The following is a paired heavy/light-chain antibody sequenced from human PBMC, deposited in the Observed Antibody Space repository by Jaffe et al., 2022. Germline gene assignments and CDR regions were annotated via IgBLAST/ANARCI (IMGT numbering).Heavy chain of an antibody. CDR2: INTNTGNP. CDR3: ARGVTMVRGVIITGWFDP. V-gene: IGHV7-4-1*02. D-gene: IGHD3-10*01. J-gene: IGHJ5*02. Sequence: QVQLVQSGSELKKPGASVKVSCKASGYTFTSYAMNWVRQAPGQGLEWMGWINTNTGNPTYAQGFTGRFVFSLDTSVSTAYLQISSLKAEDTAVYYCARGVTMVRGVIITGWFDPWGQGTLVTVSS. CDR1: GYTFTSYA.
Light chain of an antibody. CDR1: SSNIGNNY. CDR2: ENN. V-gene: IGLV1-51*02. Sequence: QSVLTQPPSVSAAPGQKVTISCSGSSSNIGNNYVSWYQQLPGTAPKLLIYENNKRPSGIPDRFSGSKSGTSATLGITGLQTGDEADYYCGTWDSSLSADVVFGGGTKLTVL. J-gene: IGLJ2*01. CDR3: GTWDSSLSADVV.